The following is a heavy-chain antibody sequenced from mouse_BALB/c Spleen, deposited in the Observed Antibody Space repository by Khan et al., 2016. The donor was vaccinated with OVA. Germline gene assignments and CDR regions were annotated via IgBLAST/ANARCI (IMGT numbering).Heavy chain of an antibody. CDR2: TYPGNGDT. CDR1: GYTFTNYW. CDR3: ARGGIATEYFDY. D-gene: IGHD1-1*01. V-gene: IGHV1-87*01. J-gene: IGHJ2*01. Sequence: VQLQESGAELARPGASVKLSCKASGYTFTNYWMQWVKQRPGKGLEWIGTTYPGNGDTRYTQNFKGKVTLSADKSSNTAYMQLSSLASEDSAVYYCARGGIATEYFDYWGLGTTLTVSS.